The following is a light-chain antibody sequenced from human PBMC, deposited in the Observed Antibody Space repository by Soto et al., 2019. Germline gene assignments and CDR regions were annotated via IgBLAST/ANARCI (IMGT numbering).Light chain of an antibody. CDR2: DTS. CDR1: TGAVTSGHY. J-gene: IGLJ1*01. Sequence: QAVVTQEPSLTVSPGGTVTLTCGSSTGAVTSGHYPYWFQQKPGQAPRTVIYDTSNKYSWTPARFSGSLLEGKAALTLSGAQPEDEADYYCLLSYRVDKVFGTGTKVTVL. V-gene: IGLV7-46*01. CDR3: LLSYRVDKV.